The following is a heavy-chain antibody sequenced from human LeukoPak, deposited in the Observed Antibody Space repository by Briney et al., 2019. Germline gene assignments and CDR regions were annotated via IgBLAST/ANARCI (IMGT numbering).Heavy chain of an antibody. D-gene: IGHD1-14*01. Sequence: ASVKVSCKASGYTFTSYYMHWVRQAPGQGLEWMGIINPSGGSTSYAQKFQGRVTMTRDTPTSTVYMELSSLRSEDTAVYYCAREPAGLEYFQHWGQGTLVTVSS. CDR3: AREPAGLEYFQH. CDR1: GYTFTSYY. J-gene: IGHJ1*01. CDR2: INPSGGST. V-gene: IGHV1-46*01.